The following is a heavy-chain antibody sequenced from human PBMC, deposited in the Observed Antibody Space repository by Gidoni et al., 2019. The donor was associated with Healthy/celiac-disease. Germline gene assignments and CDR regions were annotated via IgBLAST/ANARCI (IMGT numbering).Heavy chain of an antibody. Sequence: QVQLVDSGGGVVQPGRSLRRSGAASGFPFSSYAMHWVRQAPGKGLEWVAVISYDGSNKYYADSVKGRFTISRDNSKNTLYLQMNSLRAEDTAVYYCARDGVLRYFDWLLYYFDYWGQGTLVTVSS. V-gene: IGHV3-30-3*01. CDR3: ARDGVLRYFDWLLYYFDY. D-gene: IGHD3-9*01. CDR1: GFPFSSYA. CDR2: ISYDGSNK. J-gene: IGHJ4*02.